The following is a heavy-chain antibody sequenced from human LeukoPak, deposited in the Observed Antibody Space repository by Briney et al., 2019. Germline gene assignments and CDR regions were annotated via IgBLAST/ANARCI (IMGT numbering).Heavy chain of an antibody. J-gene: IGHJ4*02. CDR3: ARGGSGRDY. Sequence: GRSLRLSCAGSGFIFNNYAMHWVRQPPGKGLEWVSGISWNSGSIDYADSVKGRFTISRDNAKNSLYLQMNSLRAEDTAVYYCARGGSGRDYWGQGTLVTVSS. V-gene: IGHV3-9*01. CDR1: GFIFNNYA. D-gene: IGHD3-10*01. CDR2: ISWNSGSI.